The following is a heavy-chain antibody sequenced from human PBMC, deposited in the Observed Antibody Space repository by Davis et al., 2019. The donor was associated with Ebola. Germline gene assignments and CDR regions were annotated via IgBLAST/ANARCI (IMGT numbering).Heavy chain of an antibody. CDR1: GFTFSKYA. J-gene: IGHJ4*02. CDR3: ARGGKWLVIDY. CDR2: ISGSGGST. Sequence: GGSLRLSCAASGFTFSKYAMSWVRQAPGKGLEWVSVISGSGGSTYYADSVKGRFTISRDNSKNTLYLQMNSLRAEDTAVYYCARGGKWLVIDYWGQGTLVTVSS. D-gene: IGHD6-19*01. V-gene: IGHV3-23*01.